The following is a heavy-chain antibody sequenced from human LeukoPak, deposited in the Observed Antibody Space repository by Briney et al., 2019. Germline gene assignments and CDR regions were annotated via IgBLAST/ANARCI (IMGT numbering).Heavy chain of an antibody. CDR3: ARHYGSGSYPSGYYYMDV. CDR2: IYSGGGT. D-gene: IGHD3-10*01. J-gene: IGHJ6*03. CDR1: GFTVSTNY. V-gene: IGHV3-66*04. Sequence: PGGSLRLSCAASGFTVSTNYMSWVRQAPGKGLEWVSLIYSGGGTYYADCVKDRFTISRDNSRNTLSLQMNSLRVDDTAVYYCARHYGSGSYPSGYYYMDVWGRGTTVTVSS.